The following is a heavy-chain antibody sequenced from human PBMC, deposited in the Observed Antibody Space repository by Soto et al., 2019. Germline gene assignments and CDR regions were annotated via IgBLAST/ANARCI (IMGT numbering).Heavy chain of an antibody. Sequence: PSETLSLTCTVSGGSISSSSYYWGWIRQPTGKGLEWIGSIYHSGSTYYNPSLKSRVTISVDTSKSQFSLKLSSVTAADTAVYYCANQYSGRRYYLAYRGQRTPVPGSS. CDR1: GGSISSSSYY. V-gene: IGHV4-39*01. J-gene: IGHJ4*02. D-gene: IGHD5-18*01. CDR2: IYHSGST. CDR3: ANQYSGRRYYLAY.